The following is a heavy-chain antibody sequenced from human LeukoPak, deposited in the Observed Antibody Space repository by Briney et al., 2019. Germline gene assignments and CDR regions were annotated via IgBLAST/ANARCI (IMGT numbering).Heavy chain of an antibody. V-gene: IGHV4-4*07. CDR2: IYTSGST. CDR3: ARETPYGSGSYPFDY. CDR1: GGSLSSYY. Sequence: PSETLSLTCTVSGGSLSSYYWSWLRQPAGKGLEWIGRIYTSGSTNYNPSLKSRVTISVDTSKKQFSLKLSSVTAADTAVYYCARETPYGSGSYPFDYWGQGILVTVSS. D-gene: IGHD3-10*01. J-gene: IGHJ4*02.